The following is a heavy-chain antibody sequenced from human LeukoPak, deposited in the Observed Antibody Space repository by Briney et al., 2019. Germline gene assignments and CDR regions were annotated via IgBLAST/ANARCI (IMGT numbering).Heavy chain of an antibody. CDR1: GYTLTKLS. CDR3: ATEKLQSIAVAADAFDI. J-gene: IGHJ3*02. D-gene: IGHD6-19*01. V-gene: IGHV1-24*01. Sequence: ASVKVSCKVSGYTLTKLSMHWVRQAPGKGLEWMGGFDPEDGEAIYAQKFEGRVTMTEDTSTDTAFMELTSLTYEDTAVYYCATEKLQSIAVAADAFDIWGQGTMVTVSS. CDR2: FDPEDGEA.